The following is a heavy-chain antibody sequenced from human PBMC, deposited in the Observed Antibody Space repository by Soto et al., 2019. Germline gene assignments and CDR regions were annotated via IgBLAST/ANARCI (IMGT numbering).Heavy chain of an antibody. CDR1: GGACSSYT. J-gene: IGHJ4*02. CDR2: IIPLIALP. D-gene: IGHD1-1*01. CDR3: TIRDWKANVDS. Sequence: QVQLVQSGAEVKKPGSSVKVSCKASGGACSSYTISWVRQVAGQGLEWMGRIIPLIALPVYAQNFQGRVTISADKATPTAYLEVNSLKTEDTAVSYCTIRDWKANVDSWGQGTQVIVSP. V-gene: IGHV1-69*02.